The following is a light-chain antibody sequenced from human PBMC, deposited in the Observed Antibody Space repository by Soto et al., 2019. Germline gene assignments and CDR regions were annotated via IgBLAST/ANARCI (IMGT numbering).Light chain of an antibody. V-gene: IGLV2-8*01. CDR1: SSDVGGYDH. J-gene: IGLJ1*01. CDR3: SSDAGNYNYV. CDR2: EVT. Sequence: QSALTQTPSASGSLGQSVTIPCTGTSSDVGGYDHVSWYQQHPGKAPKLMIYEVTKRPAGVPDRFSGSKSGNTASLTVSGLQAEDEADYYCSSDAGNYNYVFGTGTKVTVL.